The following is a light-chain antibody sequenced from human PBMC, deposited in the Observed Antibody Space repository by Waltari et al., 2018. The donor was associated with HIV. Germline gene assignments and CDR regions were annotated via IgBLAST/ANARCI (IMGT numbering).Light chain of an antibody. CDR3: QQYISYPST. Sequence: DLQMTQSPSSLSASVGDRVTITCRASESVSSSLAWYQQKPGKAPNLLIYRASTFESGVPSRFSGSGSGTEFTLTISSLQPDDFATYYCQQYISYPSTFGGGTKVEIK. CDR1: ESVSSS. CDR2: RAS. V-gene: IGKV1-5*03. J-gene: IGKJ4*01.